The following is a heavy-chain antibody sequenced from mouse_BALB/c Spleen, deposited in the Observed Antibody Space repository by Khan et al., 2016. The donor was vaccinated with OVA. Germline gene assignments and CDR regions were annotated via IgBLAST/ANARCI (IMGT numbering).Heavy chain of an antibody. CDR3: ARDSNFDY. CDR1: GFTFIRFG. Sequence: EVELVESGGGLVQPGGSRKLSCAASGFTFIRFGMHWVRQAPEKGLEWVAYISSGSSTIYYADTLKGRFTISRDNPKSTAFLQLTSLTSEDTAMYNRARDSNFDYWGQGTTLTVSS. J-gene: IGHJ2*01. V-gene: IGHV5-17*02. CDR2: ISSGSSTI.